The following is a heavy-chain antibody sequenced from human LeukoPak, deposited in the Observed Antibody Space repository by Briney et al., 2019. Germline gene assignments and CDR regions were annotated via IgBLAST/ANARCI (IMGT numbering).Heavy chain of an antibody. CDR3: ARAVGHAGTLDY. CDR1: GFSFNMYG. Sequence: PGGSLRLSCAASGFSFNMYGMSWVRQAPGKGLEWISTISGSGANTHYADSVKGRFTISRDNSKNTVYVQMNSLRAEDTAVYYCARAVGHAGTLDYWGQGTLVTVSS. CDR2: ISGSGANT. V-gene: IGHV3-23*01. D-gene: IGHD3-10*01. J-gene: IGHJ4*02.